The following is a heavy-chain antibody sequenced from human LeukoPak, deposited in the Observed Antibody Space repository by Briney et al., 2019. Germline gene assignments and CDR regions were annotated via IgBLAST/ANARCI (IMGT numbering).Heavy chain of an antibody. CDR2: IYYSGST. CDR3: ARVWGATADYFDY. J-gene: IGHJ4*02. CDR1: GGSISSSSYY. V-gene: IGHV4-39*07. D-gene: IGHD1-26*01. Sequence: SETLSLTCTVSGGSISSSSYYWGWIRQPPGKGLEWIGSIYYSGSTYYNPSLKSRVTISVDTSKNQFSLKLSSVTAADTAVYYCARVWGATADYFDYWGQGTLVTVSS.